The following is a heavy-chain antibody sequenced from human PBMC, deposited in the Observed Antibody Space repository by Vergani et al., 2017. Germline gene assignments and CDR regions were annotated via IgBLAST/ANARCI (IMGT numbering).Heavy chain of an antibody. Sequence: QVQLVESGGGVVQPGRSLRLSCAASGFTFSSYGMHWVRQAPGKGLEWVAVISYDGSNKYYADSVKGRFTISRDNSKNTLYLQMNSLRAEDTAVYYCAKQQLARGYYYYGMDVWGQ. D-gene: IGHD6-13*01. CDR1: GFTFSSYG. CDR3: AKQQLARGYYYYGMDV. J-gene: IGHJ6*02. CDR2: ISYDGSNK. V-gene: IGHV3-30*18.